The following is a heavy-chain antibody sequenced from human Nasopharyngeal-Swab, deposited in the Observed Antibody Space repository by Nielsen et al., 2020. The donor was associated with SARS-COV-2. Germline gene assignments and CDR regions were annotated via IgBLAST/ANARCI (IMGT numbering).Heavy chain of an antibody. CDR3: ARNPYYYDSKEGWFDP. V-gene: IGHV4-31*03. Sequence: SETLSLTCTVSGGSISSGGYYWSWIRQHPGKGLEWIGYIYYSGSTYYNPSLKSRVTISVDTFKNQFSLKLISVTAADTAVYYCARNPYYYDSKEGWFDPWGQGTLVTVSS. CDR2: IYYSGST. J-gene: IGHJ5*02. D-gene: IGHD3-22*01. CDR1: GGSISSGGYY.